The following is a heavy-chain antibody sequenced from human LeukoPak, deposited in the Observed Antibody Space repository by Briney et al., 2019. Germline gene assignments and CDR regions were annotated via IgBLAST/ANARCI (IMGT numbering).Heavy chain of an antibody. CDR2: IYYSGST. D-gene: IGHD6-13*01. V-gene: IGHV4-31*03. CDR1: GGSISSGGYY. J-gene: IGHJ4*02. CDR3: AREGSNSWYNFDY. Sequence: PSETLSLTCTVSGGSISSGGYYWSWIRQHPGKGLEWIGYIYYSGSTYYNPSLKSRVAISVDTSKNQFSMKLSSVTAADTAVYYCAREGSNSWYNFDYWGQGTLVTVSS.